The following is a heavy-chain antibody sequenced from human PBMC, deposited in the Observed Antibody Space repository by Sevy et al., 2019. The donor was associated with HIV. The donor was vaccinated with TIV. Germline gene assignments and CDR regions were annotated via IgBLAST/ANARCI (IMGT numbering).Heavy chain of an antibody. CDR1: GGSISSYY. CDR2: IYYSGST. D-gene: IGHD3-22*01. Sequence: SETLSLTCTVSGGSISSYYWSWIRQPPGKGLEWIGYIYYSGSTNYNPSLKSRVTISVDTSKNQFSVKLSSVTAAETAVYYCARGGPSGYYFDYWGQGTLVTVSS. V-gene: IGHV4-59*01. CDR3: ARGGPSGYYFDY. J-gene: IGHJ4*02.